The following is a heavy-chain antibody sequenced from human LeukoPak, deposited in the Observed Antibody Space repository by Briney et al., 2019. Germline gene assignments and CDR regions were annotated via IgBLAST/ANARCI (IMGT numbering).Heavy chain of an antibody. J-gene: IGHJ4*02. D-gene: IGHD1-26*01. CDR1: GFTFKTYA. CDR3: AKDDSGTFDHFDY. CDR2: INFSGAHT. Sequence: GGSLRLSCAASGFTFKTYAMSWVRQAPGKVLEWVAGINFSGAHTYYADSVKGRSTISRDNSKNTLSLQINSLRAEDTAVYYCAKDDSGTFDHFDYWGQGTLVTVSS. V-gene: IGHV3-23*01.